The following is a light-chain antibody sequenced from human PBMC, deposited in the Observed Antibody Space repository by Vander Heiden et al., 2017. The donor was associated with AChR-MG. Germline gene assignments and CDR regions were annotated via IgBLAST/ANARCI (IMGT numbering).Light chain of an antibody. CDR3: GTWDSSLSAGV. J-gene: IGLJ1*01. CDR1: SSNIGNNY. CDR2: DNN. Sequence: QSVLTQPPSVSAAPGQKVTISCSGSSSNIGNNYVSWYQQFPGTAPKLLIYDNNKRPSGIPDRFSGSKSGTSATLGIAGLQTGDEAEYYCGTWDSSLSAGVFGTGTKVTVL. V-gene: IGLV1-51*01.